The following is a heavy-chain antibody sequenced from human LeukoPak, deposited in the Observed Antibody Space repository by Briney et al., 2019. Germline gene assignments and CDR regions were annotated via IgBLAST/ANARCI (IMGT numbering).Heavy chain of an antibody. V-gene: IGHV3-74*01. D-gene: IGHD5-18*01. J-gene: IGHJ4*02. CDR2: IDSAGSTT. CDR3: ARGGANSYVSFDY. CDR1: GFTVSSNY. Sequence: SGGSLRLSCAASGFTVSSNYMSWVRQAPGKGLVWVSHIDSAGSTTSYADSVKGRFTISRDNAKNTLYLQMNSLRAEDTAVYYCARGGANSYVSFDYWGQGTLVTVSS.